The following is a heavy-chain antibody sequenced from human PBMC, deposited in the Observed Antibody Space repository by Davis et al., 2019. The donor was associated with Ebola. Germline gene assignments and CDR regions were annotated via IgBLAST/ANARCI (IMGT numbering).Heavy chain of an antibody. CDR1: GYTFTSSG. CDR2: FNPHNGNT. J-gene: IGHJ4*02. CDR3: ARAQFPTTSDH. D-gene: IGHD1-1*01. V-gene: IGHV1-18*04. Sequence: ASVKVSCTASGYTFTSSGITWVRQAPGQGLEWRGWFNPHNGNTNYAQNVQGRVTMTTDTSTSTAYMEVGILRSDDTAVYYCARAQFPTTSDHWGQGTLVTASS.